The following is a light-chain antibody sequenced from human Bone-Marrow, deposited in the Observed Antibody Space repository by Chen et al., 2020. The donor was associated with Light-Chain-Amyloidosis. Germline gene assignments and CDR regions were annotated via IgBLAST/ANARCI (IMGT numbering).Light chain of an antibody. Sequence: SYVLPQQSSASVAPGQTATMACGGNNIGSTSGHCYQQTPGRAPLLVVYDDSDRPSGIPERLSGSNSGNTATLTISRVEAGDEADYYCQVWDRSSDRPVFGGGTKLTVL. CDR1: NIGSTS. CDR2: DDS. CDR3: QVWDRSSDRPV. J-gene: IGLJ3*02. V-gene: IGLV3-21*02.